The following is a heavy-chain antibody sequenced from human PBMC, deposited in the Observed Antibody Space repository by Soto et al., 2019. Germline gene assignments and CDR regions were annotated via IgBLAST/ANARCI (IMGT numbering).Heavy chain of an antibody. CDR3: ARDRSIAAAVRKGSFDP. CDR2: ISSSSSTI. V-gene: IGHV3-48*02. J-gene: IGHJ5*02. D-gene: IGHD6-13*01. Sequence: EVQLVESGGGLVQPGGSLRLSCAASGFTFSSYSMNWVRQAPGKGLEWVSYISSSSSTIYYADSVKGRFTISRDNAKNSLYLQMNSLTDEDTAVYYCARDRSIAAAVRKGSFDPWGQGTLVTVSS. CDR1: GFTFSSYS.